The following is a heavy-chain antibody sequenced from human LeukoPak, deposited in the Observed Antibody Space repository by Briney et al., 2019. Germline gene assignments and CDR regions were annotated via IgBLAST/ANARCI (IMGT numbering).Heavy chain of an antibody. CDR1: GYTFTGYY. Sequence: ASVKVSCKASGYTFTGYYMHWVRQAPGQGLEWMGWINPNSGGTNYAQKFQGRVTMTRDTSISTAYMELSRLRSEDTAVYYCARGGPNYYGSGSYYTPYWYFDLWGRGTLVTVSS. CDR2: INPNSGGT. CDR3: ARGGPNYYGSGSYYTPYWYFDL. D-gene: IGHD3-10*01. V-gene: IGHV1-2*02. J-gene: IGHJ2*01.